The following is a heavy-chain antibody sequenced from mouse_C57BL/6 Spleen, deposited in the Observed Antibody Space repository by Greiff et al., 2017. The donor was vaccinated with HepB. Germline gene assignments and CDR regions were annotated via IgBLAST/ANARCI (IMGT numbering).Heavy chain of an antibody. CDR3: ARHKTGTFDY. D-gene: IGHD4-1*01. CDR2: ISGGGGNT. Sequence: VKLVESGGGLVKPGGSLKLSCAASGFTFSSYTMSWVRQTPEKRLEWVATISGGGGNTYYPDSVKGRFTISRDNAKNTLYLQMSSLRSEDTALYYCARHKTGTFDYWGQGTTLTVSS. V-gene: IGHV5-9*01. CDR1: GFTFSSYT. J-gene: IGHJ2*01.